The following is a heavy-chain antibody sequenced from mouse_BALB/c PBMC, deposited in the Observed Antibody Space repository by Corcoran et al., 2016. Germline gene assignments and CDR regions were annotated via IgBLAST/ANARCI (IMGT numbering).Heavy chain of an antibody. CDR3: ARLYPGIAMDY. Sequence: EVQLQQSGPELVKPGASVKMSCKASGYTFTSYVMHWVKQKPGQGLEWIGYINPYNDGTKYHEKFKGKATLTSDKSSSTAYMELSSLTSEDSAVYYCARLYPGIAMDYWGQGTSVTVSS. CDR1: GYTFTSYV. V-gene: IGHV1S136*01. CDR2: INPYNDGT. J-gene: IGHJ4*01.